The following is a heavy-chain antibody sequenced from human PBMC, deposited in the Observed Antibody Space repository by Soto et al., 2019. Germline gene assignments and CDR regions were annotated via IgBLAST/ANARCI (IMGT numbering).Heavy chain of an antibody. CDR1: GYTFTSSA. CDR3: ARDRSSSSWYYYDGMDV. V-gene: IGHV1-3*01. Sequence: ASVKFSCKASGYTFTSSAMHWVRQAPGQRLEWMGWINAGNGNTNYSQKFQGRVTITRDTSASTTYMELNFLRAEDTAVYYCARDRSSSSWYYYDGMDVWGQGTTVSVS. CDR2: INAGNGNT. D-gene: IGHD6-13*01. J-gene: IGHJ6*02.